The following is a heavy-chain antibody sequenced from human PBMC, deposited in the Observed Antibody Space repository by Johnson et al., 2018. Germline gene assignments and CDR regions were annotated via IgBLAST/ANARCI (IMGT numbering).Heavy chain of an antibody. CDR1: GFSFSGSV. CDR3: AREGYSSGRAGIFDI. V-gene: IGHV3-30-3*01. D-gene: IGHD6-19*01. Sequence: QVQLVQSGGGVVQPGKSLRLSCAASGFSFSGSVMHWVRPAPGQGLEWAALLSYDGFSKQYGDSVKDRFTISRDDSKTTLYLEMHSLRVEDTAGYYCAREGYSSGRAGIFDIWGQGTMVTVSS. J-gene: IGHJ3*02. CDR2: LSYDGFSK.